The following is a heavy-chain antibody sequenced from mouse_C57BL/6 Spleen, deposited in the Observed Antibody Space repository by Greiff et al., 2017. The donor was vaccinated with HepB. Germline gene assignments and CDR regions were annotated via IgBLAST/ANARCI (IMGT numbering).Heavy chain of an antibody. CDR1: GYTFTSYW. CDR3: ARTPVYHYYAMDY. CDR2: IDPSDSET. J-gene: IGHJ4*01. D-gene: IGHD2-1*01. Sequence: VQLQQPGAELVRPGSSVKLSCKASGYTFTSYWMHWVKQRPIQGLEWIGNIDPSDSETHYNQKFKDKATLTVDKSSSTAYMQLSSLTSEDSAVYYCARTPVYHYYAMDYWGQGTSVTVSS. V-gene: IGHV1-52*01.